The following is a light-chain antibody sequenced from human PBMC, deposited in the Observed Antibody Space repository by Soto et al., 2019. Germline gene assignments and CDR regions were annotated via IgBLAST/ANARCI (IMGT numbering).Light chain of an antibody. V-gene: IGKV1-5*03. CDR2: KAS. CDR1: QTISSW. CDR3: QQYNSWPIT. J-gene: IGKJ5*01. Sequence: DIQMTQSPSTLSGSVGDRVTITCRASQTISSWLAWYQQKPGKAPKLLIYKASTLKSGVPSRFSGSGSGTEFTLTISSLQPEDFAVYYCQQYNSWPITFGQGTRLEIK.